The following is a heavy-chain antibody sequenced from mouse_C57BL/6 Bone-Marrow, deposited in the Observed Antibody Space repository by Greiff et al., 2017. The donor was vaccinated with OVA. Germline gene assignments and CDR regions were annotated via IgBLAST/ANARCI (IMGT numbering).Heavy chain of an antibody. J-gene: IGHJ3*01. V-gene: IGHV1-15*01. CDR3: TRYYGNWAWFAY. CDR1: GYTFTDYE. Sequence: QVQLKQSGAELVRPGASVTLSCKASGYTFTDYEMHWVKQTPVHGLEWIGAIDPETGGTAYNQKFKGKAILTADKSSSTAYMELRSLTSEDSAVYYCTRYYGNWAWFAYWGQGTLVTVSA. D-gene: IGHD2-1*01. CDR2: IDPETGGT.